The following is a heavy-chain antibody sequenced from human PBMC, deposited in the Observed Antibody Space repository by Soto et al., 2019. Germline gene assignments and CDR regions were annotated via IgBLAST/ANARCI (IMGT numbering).Heavy chain of an antibody. D-gene: IGHD2-2*02. Sequence: ASVKVSCKASGYTFTSYVISWVRQAPGQGLEWMGWISAYNGNTNYAQKLQGRVTMTTDTSTSTAYMELRSLRSDDTAVYYCAREGYCSSTSCYTEDNWFDPWGQGTLVTVSS. J-gene: IGHJ5*02. CDR3: AREGYCSSTSCYTEDNWFDP. V-gene: IGHV1-18*04. CDR1: GYTFTSYV. CDR2: ISAYNGNT.